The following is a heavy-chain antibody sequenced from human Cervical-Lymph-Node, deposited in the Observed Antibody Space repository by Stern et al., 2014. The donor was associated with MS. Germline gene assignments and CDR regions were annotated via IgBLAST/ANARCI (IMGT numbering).Heavy chain of an antibody. CDR1: GFTFSSYS. CDR2: IRSSSRYI. V-gene: IGHV3-21*01. CDR3: AREVGGIAVAGTRYFDY. D-gene: IGHD6-19*01. J-gene: IGHJ4*02. Sequence: EVQLVESGGGLVKPGGSLRLSCAASGFTFSSYSMNWVRQAPGKGLEWVSSIRSSSRYIYYADSVKGRFTISRDNAKNSLYLQMNSLRAEDTAVYYCAREVGGIAVAGTRYFDYWGQGTLVTVSS.